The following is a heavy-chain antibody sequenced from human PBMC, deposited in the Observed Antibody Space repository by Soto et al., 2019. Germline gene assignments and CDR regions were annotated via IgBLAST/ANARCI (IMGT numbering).Heavy chain of an antibody. J-gene: IGHJ6*02. D-gene: IGHD2-15*01. CDR2: SFYSGIT. CDR1: GDSINSGDYY. Sequence: QVQLQESGPRLVKPLQTLSLTCTVSGDSINSGDYYWSWIRQPPGRGLEWVGYSFYSGITDYNPSIKSRMTISMDTSKNQFSLRLNSVTAADTAVYFCAGWSGVGVAGMDVWGQGTTVSVSS. CDR3: AGWSGVGVAGMDV. V-gene: IGHV4-30-4*01.